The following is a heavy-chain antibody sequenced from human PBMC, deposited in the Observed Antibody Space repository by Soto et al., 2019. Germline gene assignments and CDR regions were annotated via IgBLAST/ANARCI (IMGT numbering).Heavy chain of an antibody. V-gene: IGHV3-23*01. CDR1: GFTFNHYA. CDR3: AKDSTVTTSLYFYYYGFAV. D-gene: IGHD4-17*01. CDR2: VSGRGGST. Sequence: VQLLESGGGLVQPGGSLRLACTASGFTFNHYAMSWVRQAPGQGLEWVSAVSGRGGSTKYADSVKGRFIISRDNSNSTLYLQMDSLRGEDTAVYYCAKDSTVTTSLYFYYYGFAVWGQGTMVTVSS. J-gene: IGHJ6*01.